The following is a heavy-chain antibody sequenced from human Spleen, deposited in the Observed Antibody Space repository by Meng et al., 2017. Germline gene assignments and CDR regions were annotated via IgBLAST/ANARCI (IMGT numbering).Heavy chain of an antibody. Sequence: GGSLRLSCAASGFTVSHNYMSWVRQAPGKGLEWVSAISGSGGSTYYADSVKGRFTISRDNSKNTLYLQMNSLRAEDTAVYYCAKFDTDQDYGMDVWGQGTTVTVSS. CDR1: GFTVSHNY. J-gene: IGHJ6*02. V-gene: IGHV3-23*01. D-gene: IGHD3-9*01. CDR3: AKFDTDQDYGMDV. CDR2: ISGSGGST.